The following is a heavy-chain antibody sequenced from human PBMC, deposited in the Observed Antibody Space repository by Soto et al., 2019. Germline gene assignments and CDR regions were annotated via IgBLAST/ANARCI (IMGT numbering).Heavy chain of an antibody. Sequence: GGFLRLFYASSGFAFISYWMSCNLWATRKRMARVANIKQDGSEKYYVDSVKGRFTISRDNAKNSLYLQMNSLRAEDTAVYYCARDYPFRELVHYYYGMDVWGQGT. CDR2: IKQDGSEK. J-gene: IGHJ6*02. CDR3: ARDYPFRELVHYYYGMDV. V-gene: IGHV3-7*01. CDR1: GFAFISYW. D-gene: IGHD1-26*01.